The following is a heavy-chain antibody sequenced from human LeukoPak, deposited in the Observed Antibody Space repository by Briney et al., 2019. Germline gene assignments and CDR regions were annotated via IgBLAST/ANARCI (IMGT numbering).Heavy chain of an antibody. J-gene: IGHJ3*02. CDR2: IYPGDSDT. CDR3: ARRARITIFGVSNDAFDI. D-gene: IGHD3-3*01. Sequence: GESLKISCKGSGYSFTSYWIGWVRQMPGKGLEWMGIIYPGDSDTRYSPSFQGQVTISADKSISTAYLQRSSLKASDTAMYYCARRARITIFGVSNDAFDIWGQGTMVTVSS. V-gene: IGHV5-51*01. CDR1: GYSFTSYW.